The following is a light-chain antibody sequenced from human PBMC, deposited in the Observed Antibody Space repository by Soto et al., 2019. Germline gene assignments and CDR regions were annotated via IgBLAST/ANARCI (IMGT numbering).Light chain of an antibody. J-gene: IGKJ1*01. Sequence: DIQMTQSPSTLSASIGDRVTITCRASQTINNWLAWYQQKPGKAPNLLIYHASNLETGVPSRFSGSAFGTEFTLTISTLQPEDFATYYSQHFNMSPWTFGQGTKV. CDR2: HAS. V-gene: IGKV1-5*01. CDR3: QHFNMSPWT. CDR1: QTINNW.